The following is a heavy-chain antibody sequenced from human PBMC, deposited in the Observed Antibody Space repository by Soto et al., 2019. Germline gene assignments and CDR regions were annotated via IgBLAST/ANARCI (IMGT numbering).Heavy chain of an antibody. Sequence: QVQLQESGPGLVKPSETLSLTCTVSGDSISSYYWSWIRQPPGKGLEWIAYIYYSGNTNYNPSLKRRVTISVETSRTQFSMNLSTVTAADTAVYYCARSRSGWHWDSGGQGTLVTVSS. D-gene: IGHD6-19*01. CDR3: ARSRSGWHWDS. CDR2: IYYSGNT. V-gene: IGHV4-59*01. J-gene: IGHJ4*02. CDR1: GDSISSYY.